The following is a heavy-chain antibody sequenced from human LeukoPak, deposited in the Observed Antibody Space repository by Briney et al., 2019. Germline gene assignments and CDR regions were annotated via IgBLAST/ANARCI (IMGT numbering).Heavy chain of an antibody. D-gene: IGHD1-1*01. CDR1: GLSFSTYD. CDR3: ARVHNWNDGVDY. J-gene: IGHJ4*02. Sequence: GGSLRLSCAASGLSFSTYDMNWVRQAPGKGLEGVSYIGRSGSSTHYADSVRGRFTVSRDNAKNSLYLQMNSLRAEDTAIYYCARVHNWNDGVDYWGQGTLVTVSS. CDR2: IGRSGSST. V-gene: IGHV3-48*03.